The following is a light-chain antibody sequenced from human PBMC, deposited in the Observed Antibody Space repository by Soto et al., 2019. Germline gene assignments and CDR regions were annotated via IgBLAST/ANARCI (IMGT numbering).Light chain of an antibody. CDR1: QSVSSRY. V-gene: IGKV3-20*01. Sequence: EIVLTQSPGTLSLSPGERATLSCGASQSVSSRYLAWYQQKPGQAPRLLMYGASNRATGIPDRFSGSGSGTDFTLTICRLEPEDFAVYFCQQYGSSPPFTFGQGTKVEIK. CDR3: QQYGSSPPFT. J-gene: IGKJ2*01. CDR2: GAS.